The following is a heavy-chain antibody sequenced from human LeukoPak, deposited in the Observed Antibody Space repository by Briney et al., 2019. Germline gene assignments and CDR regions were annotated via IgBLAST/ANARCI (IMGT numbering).Heavy chain of an antibody. J-gene: IGHJ4*02. CDR1: GYSFTNYW. D-gene: IGHD3-22*01. CDR2: IYPGDSDT. CDR3: ASYYYDSSGHEDY. Sequence: GESLKISCKGSGYSFTNYWIGWVRQMPRKGLEWMGIIYPGDSDTRYSPSFQGQVTISADKSISTAYLQWSSLKASDTAMYYCASYYYDSSGHEDYWGQGTLVTVSS. V-gene: IGHV5-51*01.